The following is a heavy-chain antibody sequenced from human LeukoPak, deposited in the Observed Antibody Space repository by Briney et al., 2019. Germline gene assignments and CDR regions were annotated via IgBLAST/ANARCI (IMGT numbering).Heavy chain of an antibody. CDR3: ARELGGAGSYFFPYYAMDV. J-gene: IGHJ6*02. CDR2: ISAYNGNT. Sequence: ASVKVSCKASGYTFTTYGISWVRQAPGQRLEWMGWISAYNGNTNYAQQFQDRVTMSTDTSMSTAYMELRSLRSDDTAVYYCARELGGAGSYFFPYYAMDVWGQGTTVTVSS. V-gene: IGHV1-18*01. D-gene: IGHD3-10*01. CDR1: GYTFTTYG.